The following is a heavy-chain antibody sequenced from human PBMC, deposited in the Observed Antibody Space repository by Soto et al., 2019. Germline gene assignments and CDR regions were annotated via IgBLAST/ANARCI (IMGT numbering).Heavy chain of an antibody. V-gene: IGHV1-18*04. CDR3: ARRVTAKTTYYYYGMDV. CDR2: ISAYNGNT. CDR1: GYTFTSYG. J-gene: IGHJ6*02. D-gene: IGHD2-21*02. Sequence: HVQLVQSGAEVKKPGASVKVSCKASGYTFTSYGISWVRQAPGQGLEWMGWISAYNGNTNYAQKLQGRVTMTTDTSTSTAYMELRSLRSDDTAVYYCARRVTAKTTYYYYGMDVWGQGTTVTVSS.